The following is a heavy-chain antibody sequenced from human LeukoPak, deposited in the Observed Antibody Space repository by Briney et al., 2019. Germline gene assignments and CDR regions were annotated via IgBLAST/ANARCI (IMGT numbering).Heavy chain of an antibody. J-gene: IGHJ6*02. CDR1: GYTFTGYY. Sequence: ASVKVSCKASGYTFTGYYMHWVRQAPGQGLEWMGWINPNSGGTNYAQKFQGWVTMTRDTPTNTVYMELSSLRTEDTAVYYCASVYLHGMDVWGQGTTVTVSS. V-gene: IGHV1-2*04. CDR3: ASVYLHGMDV. CDR2: INPNSGGT. D-gene: IGHD2-8*01.